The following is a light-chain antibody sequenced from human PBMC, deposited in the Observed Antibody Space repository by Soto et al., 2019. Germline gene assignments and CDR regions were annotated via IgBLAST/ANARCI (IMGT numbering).Light chain of an antibody. Sequence: EIVLTQSPATLSLSPVETATLSCRASQSLRATYVAWYQQRPGQAPRLLIYGASFRATGIPARFSGRGSGTDFTLSISRLEPEDFAVYYCQQYVTSPRTFGQGTKVDIK. CDR1: QSLRATY. CDR3: QQYVTSPRT. CDR2: GAS. J-gene: IGKJ1*01. V-gene: IGKV3-20*01.